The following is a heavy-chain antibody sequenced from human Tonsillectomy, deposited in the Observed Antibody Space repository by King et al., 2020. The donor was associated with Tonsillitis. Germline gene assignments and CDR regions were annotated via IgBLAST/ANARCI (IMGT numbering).Heavy chain of an antibody. CDR3: AREDNYYFDY. J-gene: IGHJ4*02. V-gene: IGHV4-59*01. CDR1: GGSLSSYY. Sequence: VQLQESGPGLVKPSETLSLTCTVSGGSLSSYYWSWIRQPPGKGLEWSGYIYYSGSTNYNPSLKSRVTISVDTSKNQFSLKLSSVTAADTAVYYCAREDNYYFDYWGQGTLVTVSS. CDR2: IYYSGST. D-gene: IGHD1-1*01.